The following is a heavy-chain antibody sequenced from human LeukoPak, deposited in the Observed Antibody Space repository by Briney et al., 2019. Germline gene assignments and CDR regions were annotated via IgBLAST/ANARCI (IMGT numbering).Heavy chain of an antibody. CDR3: AKPDSSGYYYRPYYFDY. CDR1: GFTFSSYA. Sequence: GGSLRLSCAASGFTFSSYAMSWVRQAPGKGLEWVSAISGSGGSTYYADSVKGRFTTSRDNSKNTLYLQMNSLRAEDTAVYYCAKPDSSGYYYRPYYFDYWGQGTLVTVSS. J-gene: IGHJ4*02. CDR2: ISGSGGST. D-gene: IGHD3-22*01. V-gene: IGHV3-23*01.